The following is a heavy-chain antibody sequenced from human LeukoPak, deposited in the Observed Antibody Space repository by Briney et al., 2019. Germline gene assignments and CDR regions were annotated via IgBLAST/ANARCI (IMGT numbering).Heavy chain of an antibody. CDR1: GGSISSGGYS. Sequence: SETLSLTCAVSGGSISSGGYSWSWIRQPPGKGLEWIGYIYHSGSTYYNPSLKSRVTISVDRSKNQFSLKLSSVTAADTAVYYCAGTAKLYGSGSLSTYFDYWGQGTLVTVSS. CDR3: AGTAKLYGSGSLSTYFDY. J-gene: IGHJ4*02. CDR2: IYHSGST. D-gene: IGHD3-10*01. V-gene: IGHV4-30-2*01.